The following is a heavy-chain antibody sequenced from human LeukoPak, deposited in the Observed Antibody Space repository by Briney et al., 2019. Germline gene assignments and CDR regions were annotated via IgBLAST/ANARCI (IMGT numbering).Heavy chain of an antibody. V-gene: IGHV1-2*02. CDR1: GYTFTGYY. J-gene: IGHJ4*02. CDR2: INPNSGGT. D-gene: IGHD6-13*01. Sequence: ASVKVSCKASGYTFTGYYMHWARQAPGQGLEWMGWINPNSGGTNYAQKFQGRVTMTRDTSISTAYMELSRLRSDGTAVYYCARSVEAAGPDYWGQGTLVTVSS. CDR3: ARSVEAAGPDY.